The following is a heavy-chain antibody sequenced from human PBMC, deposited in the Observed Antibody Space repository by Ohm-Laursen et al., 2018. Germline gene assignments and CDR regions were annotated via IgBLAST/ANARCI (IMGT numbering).Heavy chain of an antibody. CDR3: AKDLAVAGTYFDY. CDR2: ISYDGSNK. V-gene: IGHV3-30*18. CDR1: GFTFSSYG. D-gene: IGHD6-19*01. J-gene: IGHJ4*02. Sequence: SLRLSCAASGFTFSSYGMHWVRQAPGKGLEWVAVISYDGSNKCYADSVKGRFTISRDNSKNTLYLQMNSLRAEDTAVYYCAKDLAVAGTYFDYWGQGTLVTVSS.